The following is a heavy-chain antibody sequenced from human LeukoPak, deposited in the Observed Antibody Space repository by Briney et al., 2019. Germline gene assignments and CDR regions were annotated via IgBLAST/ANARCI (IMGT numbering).Heavy chain of an antibody. CDR2: LSASGGTT. D-gene: IGHD2-2*01. V-gene: IGHV3-23*01. CDR3: AKLPREYCSSTSCPNWFDT. J-gene: IGHJ5*02. Sequence: PGGSLRLSCSASGFTLSTYAMTWVRQAPGKGLEWVSALSASGGTTYYADSVKGRFTTSRDNSENTLYLQMNSLRAEDTAVYYCAKLPREYCSSTSCPNWFDTWGQGTLVTVSS. CDR1: GFTLSTYA.